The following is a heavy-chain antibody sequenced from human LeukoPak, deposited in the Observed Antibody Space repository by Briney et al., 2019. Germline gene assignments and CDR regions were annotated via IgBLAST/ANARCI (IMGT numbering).Heavy chain of an antibody. CDR2: ISGDGGST. J-gene: IGHJ4*02. D-gene: IGHD1-26*01. Sequence: GGSLRLSCAASGFTFDGYAMHWVRQAPGKGLEWVSLISGDGGSTYYADSVKGRFTISRVNSKNSLYLQMNSLRTEDTALYYCAKERIVGAGFDYWGQGTLVTVSS. CDR1: GFTFDGYA. CDR3: AKERIVGAGFDY. V-gene: IGHV3-43*02.